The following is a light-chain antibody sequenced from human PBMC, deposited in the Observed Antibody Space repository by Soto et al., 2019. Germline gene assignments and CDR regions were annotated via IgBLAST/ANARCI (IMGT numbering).Light chain of an antibody. CDR3: SSYTSSSTYV. J-gene: IGLJ1*01. CDR2: EVS. V-gene: IGLV2-14*01. Sequence: ALTQPASVSGSPGQSITISCTGTSSDVGGYNYVSWYQQHPGKAPKLMIYEVSNRPSGVSNRFSGSKSGNTASLSISGLQAEDEADYYCSSYTSSSTYVFGTGTKVAVL. CDR1: SSDVGGYNY.